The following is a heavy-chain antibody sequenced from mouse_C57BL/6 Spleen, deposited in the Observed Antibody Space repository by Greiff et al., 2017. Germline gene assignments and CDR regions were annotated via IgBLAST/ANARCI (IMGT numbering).Heavy chain of an antibody. V-gene: IGHV5-4*03. CDR1: GFTFSSYA. CDR3: ARLSNHGGGAMDY. D-gene: IGHD2-5*01. Sequence: EVKLVESGGGLVKPGGSLKLSCAASGFTFSSYAMSWVRQTPEKRLEWVATISDGGSYTYYPDNVKGRFTISRDNAKNNLYLQMSHLKSEDTAMYYCARLSNHGGGAMDYWGQGTSVTVSS. CDR2: ISDGGSYT. J-gene: IGHJ4*01.